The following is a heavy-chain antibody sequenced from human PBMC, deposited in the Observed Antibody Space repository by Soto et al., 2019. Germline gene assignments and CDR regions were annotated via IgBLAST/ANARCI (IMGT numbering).Heavy chain of an antibody. D-gene: IGHD6-13*01. Sequence: ASVKVSCKASGYTFTGYAMHWVRQAPGQRLEWMGWINAGNGNTKYSQKFQGRVTITRDTSASTAYMELSSLRSEDTAVYYCATSYSSSWYGHRGAFDIWGQGTMVTVS. CDR2: INAGNGNT. V-gene: IGHV1-3*01. CDR1: GYTFTGYA. J-gene: IGHJ3*02. CDR3: ATSYSSSWYGHRGAFDI.